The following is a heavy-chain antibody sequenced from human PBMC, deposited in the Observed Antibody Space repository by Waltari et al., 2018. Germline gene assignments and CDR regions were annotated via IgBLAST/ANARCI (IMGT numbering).Heavy chain of an antibody. Sequence: QVQLVESGGGVVQPGGSLRLSCAASGFTFSSYGMHWVRQAPGKGLEWVAFIRYDGSNKYYADSVKGRFTISRDKSKNTLYLQMNSLRAEDTAVYYCAKDQSGLRDFNLFDPWGQGTLVTVSS. J-gene: IGHJ5*02. CDR1: GFTFSSYG. V-gene: IGHV3-30*02. CDR3: AKDQSGLRDFNLFDP. CDR2: IRYDGSNK. D-gene: IGHD5-12*01.